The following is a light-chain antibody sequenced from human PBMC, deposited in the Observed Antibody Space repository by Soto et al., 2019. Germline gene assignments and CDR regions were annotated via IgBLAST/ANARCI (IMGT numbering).Light chain of an antibody. CDR1: QSVGSS. CDR3: LQRGDWPPLT. Sequence: EIVLTQSPATLSLSPGERATLSCRASQSVGSSLAWYQQKPGQAPRLLIYDSSHRATGIPARFSGSGSGTDFTLTISGLESEDFAVYYCLQRGDWPPLTFGQGTKVEIK. CDR2: DSS. V-gene: IGKV3-11*01. J-gene: IGKJ1*01.